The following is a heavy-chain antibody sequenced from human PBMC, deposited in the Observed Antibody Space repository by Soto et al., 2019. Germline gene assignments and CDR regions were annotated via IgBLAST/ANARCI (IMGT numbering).Heavy chain of an antibody. D-gene: IGHD5-18*01. CDR1: GGTFNTIA. V-gene: IGHV1-69*01. Sequence: QVQLEQSGAEMKKPGSSVKVSCKISGGTFNTIALSWVRQAPVQGLEWMGGIIPLFGAGNYAEKFRDRVTITADESSSTMTMELTSLRSEDTAVYYCARGAPEGYTYGYGALQFWGQGTMVIVSS. CDR2: IIPLFGAG. J-gene: IGHJ3*01. CDR3: ARGAPEGYTYGYGALQF.